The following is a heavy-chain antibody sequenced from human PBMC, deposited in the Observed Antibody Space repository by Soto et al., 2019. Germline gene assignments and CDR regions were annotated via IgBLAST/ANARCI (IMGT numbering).Heavy chain of an antibody. V-gene: IGHV3-74*01. CDR3: ARVRLFVDTSARNYDILTGYSAGFDY. D-gene: IGHD3-9*01. CDR2: INSDGSST. Sequence: EVQLVESGGGLVQPGGSLRLSCAASGFTFSSYWMHWVRQAPGKGLVWVSRINSDGSSTSYADSVKGRFTISRDNAKNTLYLAMKSLRAEDTAVYYCARVRLFVDTSARNYDILTGYSAGFDYWGQGTLVTVSS. J-gene: IGHJ4*02. CDR1: GFTFSSYW.